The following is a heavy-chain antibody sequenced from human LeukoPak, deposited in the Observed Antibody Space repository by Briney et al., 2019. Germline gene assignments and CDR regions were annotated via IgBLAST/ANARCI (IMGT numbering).Heavy chain of an antibody. J-gene: IGHJ4*02. Sequence: PSETLSLTCTVSGGSVSSGSYYWSWIRQPPGKGLEWIGYIYYSGSTNYNPSLKSRVTISVDTSKNQFSLKLRSVTAADTAVYYCARAPRALYYYDSSGYYSPLDYWGQGTLVTVSS. CDR1: GGSVSSGSYY. V-gene: IGHV4-61*01. D-gene: IGHD3-22*01. CDR2: IYYSGST. CDR3: ARAPRALYYYDSSGYYSPLDY.